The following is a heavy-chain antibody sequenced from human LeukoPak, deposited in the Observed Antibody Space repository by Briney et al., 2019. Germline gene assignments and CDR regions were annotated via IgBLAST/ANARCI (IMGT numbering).Heavy chain of an antibody. J-gene: IGHJ5*02. CDR2: IYYSGST. D-gene: IGHD1-7*01. V-gene: IGHV4-61*05. CDR1: GSSISSSSYY. Sequence: ASETLSLTCTVSGSSISSSSYYWSWIRQPPGKGLEWIGYIYYSGSTNYNPSLKSRVTISVDTSKNQFSLKLSSVTAADTAVYYCARHRSSTGTTGKVWFDPWGQGTLVTVSS. CDR3: ARHRSSTGTTGKVWFDP.